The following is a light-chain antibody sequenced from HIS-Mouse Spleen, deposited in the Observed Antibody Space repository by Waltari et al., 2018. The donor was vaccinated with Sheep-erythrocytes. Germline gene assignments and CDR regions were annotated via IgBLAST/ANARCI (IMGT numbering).Light chain of an antibody. Sequence: QSALTQPASVSGSPGQSITISCTGTSSDVGSYNLVSWYQQHPGKAPKPMIYEGSKRSSGVSNRFSGSKSGNTASRTIAVLQAEDEADYYCCSYAGSSTPWVFGGGTKLTVL. J-gene: IGLJ3*02. V-gene: IGLV2-23*01. CDR3: CSYAGSSTPWV. CDR1: SSDVGSYNL. CDR2: EGS.